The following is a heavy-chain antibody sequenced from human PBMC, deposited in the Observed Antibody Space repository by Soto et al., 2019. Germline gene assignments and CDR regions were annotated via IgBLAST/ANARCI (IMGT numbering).Heavy chain of an antibody. J-gene: IGHJ4*02. D-gene: IGHD4-17*01. CDR3: ARERGMTTVTPGKFDY. V-gene: IGHV3-21*01. Sequence: GGSLRLSCAASGFTFSSYSMNWVRQAPGKGLEWVSSISSSSSYIYYADSVKGRFTISRDNAKNSLYLQMNSLRAEDTAVYYCARERGMTTVTPGKFDYWGQGTLVTVSS. CDR2: ISSSSSYI. CDR1: GFTFSSYS.